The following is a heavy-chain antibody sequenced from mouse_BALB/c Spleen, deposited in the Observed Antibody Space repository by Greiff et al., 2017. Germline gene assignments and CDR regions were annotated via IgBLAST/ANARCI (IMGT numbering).Heavy chain of an antibody. CDR3: ARGPLNWYYFDY. CDR1: GFTFSDYG. CDR2: ISNLAYSI. J-gene: IGHJ2*01. V-gene: IGHV5-15*02. D-gene: IGHD4-1*01. Sequence: EVKVVESGGGLVQPGGSRKLSCAASGFTFSDYGMAWVRQAPGKGPEWVAFISNLAYSIYYADTVTGRFTISRENAKNTLYLEMSSLRSEDTAMYYCARGPLNWYYFDYWGQGTTLTVSS.